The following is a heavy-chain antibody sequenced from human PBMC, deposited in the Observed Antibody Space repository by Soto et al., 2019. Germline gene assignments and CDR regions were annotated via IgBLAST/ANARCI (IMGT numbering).Heavy chain of an antibody. CDR3: ARISYYDSSGYPVFDY. V-gene: IGHV6-1*01. D-gene: IGHD3-22*01. Sequence: SQTLSLTCAISGDSVSSNSAAWNWIRQSPSRGLEWLGRTYYRSKWYNDYAVSVKSRITINPDTSKNQFSLQLNSVTPEDTAVYYCARISYYDSSGYPVFDYWGQGTLVTVSS. CDR2: TYYRSKWYN. CDR1: GDSVSSNSAA. J-gene: IGHJ4*02.